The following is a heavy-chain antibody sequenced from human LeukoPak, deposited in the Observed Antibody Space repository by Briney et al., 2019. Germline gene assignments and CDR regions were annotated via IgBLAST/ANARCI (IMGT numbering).Heavy chain of an antibody. Sequence: PGGSLRLSCAASGFTFSSYAMSWVRQAPGKGLEWVSAISGSGGSTYYADSVKGRFTIYRDNSKNTLYLQMNSLRAEDTAVYYCAKPPRYDYSNYGARGMDVWGQGTTVIVSS. J-gene: IGHJ6*02. V-gene: IGHV3-23*01. CDR2: ISGSGGST. CDR3: AKPPRYDYSNYGARGMDV. CDR1: GFTFSSYA. D-gene: IGHD4-11*01.